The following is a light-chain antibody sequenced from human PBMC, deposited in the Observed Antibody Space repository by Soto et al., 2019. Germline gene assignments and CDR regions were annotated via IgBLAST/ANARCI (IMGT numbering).Light chain of an antibody. V-gene: IGKV1-27*01. CDR1: QTISSW. CDR3: QKCNSPPPFT. J-gene: IGKJ3*01. CDR2: AAT. Sequence: DIQMTQSPSTLSGSVGDRVTITCRASQTISSWLAWYQQKPGKAPKLLIHAATTLQSGVPSRFSGSGTGTDFTLTISSLQPEDAAIYFCQKCNSPPPFTFGPGTKVDIK.